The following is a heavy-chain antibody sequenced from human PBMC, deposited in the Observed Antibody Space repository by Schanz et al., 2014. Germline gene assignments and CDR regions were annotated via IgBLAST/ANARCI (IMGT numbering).Heavy chain of an antibody. V-gene: IGHV3-66*01. D-gene: IGHD3-10*01. Sequence: EVQLVESGGGLVKPGGSLRLSCAASGFTFSNYAMSWVRQAPGKGLEWVSTIYASGATYYADSVKRRFTISRDISKNTLHLQVTSLRAEDTAIYYCARDGNYYGSRNYYKTPYYFDYWGQGTLVTVSS. CDR2: IYASGAT. CDR1: GFTFSNYA. CDR3: ARDGNYYGSRNYYKTPYYFDY. J-gene: IGHJ4*02.